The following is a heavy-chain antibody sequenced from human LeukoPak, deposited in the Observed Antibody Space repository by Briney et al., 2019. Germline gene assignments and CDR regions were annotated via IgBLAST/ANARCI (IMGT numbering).Heavy chain of an antibody. CDR3: ARRYNWNYALDY. V-gene: IGHV4-4*09. CDR1: GGSISSYY. CDR2: VYTSEST. J-gene: IGHJ4*02. Sequence: SETLSLTCTVSGGSISSYYWNWIRQPPGKGLEWIGYVYTSESTNYNPSLKSRVTISVDASKNQFSLKLSSVTAADTAVYYCARRYNWNYALDYWGQGTLVTVSS. D-gene: IGHD1-7*01.